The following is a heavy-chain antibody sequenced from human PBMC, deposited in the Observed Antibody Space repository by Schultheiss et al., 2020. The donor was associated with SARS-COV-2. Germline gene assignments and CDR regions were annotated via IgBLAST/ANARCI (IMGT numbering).Heavy chain of an antibody. J-gene: IGHJ4*02. D-gene: IGHD2-15*01. CDR3: TTLGGYCSGGSCYGDY. CDR2: ISYDGSNK. Sequence: GGSLRLSCAASGFTFGDYAMSWVRQAPGKGLEWVAVISYDGSNKYYADSVKGRFTISRDNSKNTLYLQMNSLKTEDTAVYYCTTLGGYCSGGSCYGDYWGQGTLVTVSS. CDR1: GFTFGDYA. V-gene: IGHV3-30-3*01.